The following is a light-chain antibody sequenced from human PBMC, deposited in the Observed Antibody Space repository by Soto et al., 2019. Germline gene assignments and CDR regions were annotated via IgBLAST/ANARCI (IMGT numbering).Light chain of an antibody. CDR2: AAS. CDR1: QGISSW. V-gene: IGKV1-12*01. J-gene: IGKJ4*01. CDR3: QQGNSFPLT. Sequence: QMTQSPSSVSASVGDRVTITCRASQGISSWLVWYQQKPGKAPKLLIYAASSLQSGVSSRFSGSGSGTDFTLTISSLQPEDFATYYCQQGNSFPLTFGGGTKVEIK.